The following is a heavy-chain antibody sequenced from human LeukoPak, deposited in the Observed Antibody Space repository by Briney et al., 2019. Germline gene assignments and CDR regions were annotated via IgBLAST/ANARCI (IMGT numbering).Heavy chain of an antibody. D-gene: IGHD6-6*01. V-gene: IGHV4-59*08. CDR2: TYYSGST. CDR1: GGSISSYY. CDR3: ARHSPSSYYYGMDV. J-gene: IGHJ6*02. Sequence: SETLSLTCTVSGGSISSYYWSWIRQRPGKGLEWIGYTYYSGSTNYNPSLKSRVTISVDTSKNLFILKLSSVTAADTAVYYCARHSPSSYYYGMDVWGQGTTVTVSS.